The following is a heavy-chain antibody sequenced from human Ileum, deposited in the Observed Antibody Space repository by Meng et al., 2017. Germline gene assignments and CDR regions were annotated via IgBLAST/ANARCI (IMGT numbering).Heavy chain of an antibody. D-gene: IGHD4-23*01. CDR1: SGSITSDTY. V-gene: IGHV4-4*02. CDR3: ARHGGYYQGF. J-gene: IGHJ4*02. CDR2: ISHSGST. Sequence: QVQLKESGQGLVKPSGTLSLTCAVSSGSITSDTYWSWVRLPPGKGLEWIGQISHSGSTFYNPSLKSRVTMSVDKSKSQFSMMLTSVTAADTAVYYCARHGGYYQGFWGQGTLVTVSS.